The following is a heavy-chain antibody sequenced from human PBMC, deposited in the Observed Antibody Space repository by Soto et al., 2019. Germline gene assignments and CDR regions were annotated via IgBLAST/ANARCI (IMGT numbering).Heavy chain of an antibody. V-gene: IGHV3-30-3*01. CDR2: ISYDGSNK. J-gene: IGHJ3*01. Sequence: QVQLVESGGGVVQPGRSLRLSCAASGFTFSNYAMHWVRQAPGKGLEWVAVISYDGSNKYYADSVKGRFSISRDNSKNTLYLQMSSLRPEDTAVYYCARELAWGQWTMVTVSS. CDR3: ARELA. CDR1: GFTFSNYA.